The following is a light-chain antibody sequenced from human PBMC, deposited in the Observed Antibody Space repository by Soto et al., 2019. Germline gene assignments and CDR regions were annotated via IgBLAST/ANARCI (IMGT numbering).Light chain of an antibody. CDR1: QSVSSY. J-gene: IGKJ2*01. Sequence: EIVLTQSPATLSLSPGERATLACRASQSVSSYLAWYQQNPGQAPRLLIYDASNRATGIPARFSGSGSGTDFTLTISSLEPEDVAVYYCQQRSNWPPTFGQGTKLEIK. V-gene: IGKV3-11*01. CDR3: QQRSNWPPT. CDR2: DAS.